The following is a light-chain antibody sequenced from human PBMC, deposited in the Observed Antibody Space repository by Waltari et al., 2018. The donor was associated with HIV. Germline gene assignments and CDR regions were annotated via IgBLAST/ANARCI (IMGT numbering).Light chain of an antibody. J-gene: IGLJ3*02. CDR2: DVS. V-gene: IGLV2-11*01. CDR3: CSYAGSYTWV. CDR1: SSDVGGYNY. Sequence: QSALTQPRSVSGSPGQSVTISCTGTSSDVGGYNYVSWYQQPPGKAPKLMIYDVSKRPSGVPDRFSGSKSGNTASLTISGLQAEDEADYYCCSYAGSYTWVFGGGTKLTVL.